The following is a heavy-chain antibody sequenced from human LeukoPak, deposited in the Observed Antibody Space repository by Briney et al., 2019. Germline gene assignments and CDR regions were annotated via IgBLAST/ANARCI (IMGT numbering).Heavy chain of an antibody. V-gene: IGHV3-7*04. CDR1: GFTLSSYW. CDR3: ARALWSDGYAFSH. D-gene: IGHD5-24*01. Sequence: GGSLRLSCAASGFTLSSYWASWVPHSPGKGGECGANIKQEGREKYYVDCVEARFNISRHNPKNSLYLHVNRLRAGDAAVFHCARALWSDGYAFSHWGQGTLVTVSS. CDR2: IKQEGREK. J-gene: IGHJ4*02.